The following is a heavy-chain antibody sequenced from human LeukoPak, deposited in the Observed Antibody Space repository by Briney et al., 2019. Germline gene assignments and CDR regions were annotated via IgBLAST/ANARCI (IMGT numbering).Heavy chain of an antibody. CDR2: ISYRGST. V-gene: IGHV4-59*08. CDR3: ARLLLDYSNDDGNFGGPHLPD. J-gene: IGHJ4*02. CDR1: GDSINRHY. Sequence: PSETLSLTCTVSGDSINRHYWSWIRQTPGTGLEWIGYISYRGSTNYNPSLKSRVTMSVDTSNNQFSLRLSSVTAADTAVYFCARLLLDYSNDDGNFGGPHLPDWGQGTLVTVSS. D-gene: IGHD3-10*01.